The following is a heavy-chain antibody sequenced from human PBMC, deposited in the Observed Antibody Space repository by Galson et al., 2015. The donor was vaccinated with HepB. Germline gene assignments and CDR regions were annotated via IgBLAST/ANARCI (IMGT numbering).Heavy chain of an antibody. D-gene: IGHD6-19*01. CDR2: ITPSGDNT. CDR3: AKVFPEKTDGWYRQALYYFDS. CDR1: GFTFSYYA. J-gene: IGHJ4*01. Sequence: SLRLSCAASGFTFSYYAMCWVRQAPGKGLEWVSAITPSGDNTYSADSMKGRLTISRDNSKNTLFLQMNSLRADDTAIYFCAKVFPEKTDGWYRQALYYFDSWGHGTRVTVSS. V-gene: IGHV3-23*01.